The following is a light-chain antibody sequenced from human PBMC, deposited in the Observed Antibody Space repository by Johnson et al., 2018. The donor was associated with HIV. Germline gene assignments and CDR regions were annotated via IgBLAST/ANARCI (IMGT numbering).Light chain of an antibody. CDR3: GTWDSSLNAYV. V-gene: IGLV1-51*01. CDR2: DTI. CDR1: SSNIGSHY. Sequence: QSVLTQPPSVSAAPGQKVTISCSGSSSNIGSHYVSWYQLVPGTAPRLVIYDTIKRHSGIPDRFSGSKSGTSATLGITGLQTGDEADYYCGTWDSSLNAYVFGAATKVAVL. J-gene: IGLJ1*01.